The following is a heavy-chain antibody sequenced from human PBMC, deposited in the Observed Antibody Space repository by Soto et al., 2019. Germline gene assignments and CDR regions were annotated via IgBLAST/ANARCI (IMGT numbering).Heavy chain of an antibody. Sequence: QITLKESGPTLVKPTQTLTLTCTFSGFSLSTNGVGVGWIRQPPGKALEWLALIYWDGDKRYSPSLRSRLTLTKETSKNQVVLTMTHMDPVDTATYYCARRRDGTYALDYWGQGTLVTVAS. J-gene: IGHJ4*02. D-gene: IGHD1-26*01. CDR2: IYWDGDK. CDR1: GFSLSTNGVG. CDR3: ARRRDGTYALDY. V-gene: IGHV2-5*02.